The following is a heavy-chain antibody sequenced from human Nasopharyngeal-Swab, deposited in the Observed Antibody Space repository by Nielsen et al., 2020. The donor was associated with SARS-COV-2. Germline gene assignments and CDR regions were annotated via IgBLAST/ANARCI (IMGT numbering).Heavy chain of an antibody. D-gene: IGHD1-1*01. V-gene: IGHV3-21*01. J-gene: IGHJ3*02. Sequence: GESLKISCAASGFTFSSYSMNWVRQAPGKGLEWVSSISRSSSYIYYADSVKGRFTISRDNAKNSLYLQMNSLRAEDTAVYCCARDQGLEPTFDAFDIWGQGTMVTVSS. CDR1: GFTFSSYS. CDR2: ISRSSSYI. CDR3: ARDQGLEPTFDAFDI.